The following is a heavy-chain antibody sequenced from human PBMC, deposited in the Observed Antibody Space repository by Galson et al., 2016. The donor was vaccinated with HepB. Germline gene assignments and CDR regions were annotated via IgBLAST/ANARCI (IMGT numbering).Heavy chain of an antibody. D-gene: IGHD2-21*01. CDR1: GFSLRTNGMC. Sequence: PALVKPTQTLTLTCTFSGFSLRTNGMCVSWIRQPPGKALEWLARIDWDNNEYRSPSLRTRPTISKDTSKNQVVLTMTNLDPEDTATYYLSRTPSCCRRDGCDGFDIWGKGTMVTVSS. V-gene: IGHV2-70*11. CDR2: IDWDNNE. J-gene: IGHJ3*02. CDR3: SRTPSCCRRDGCDGFDI.